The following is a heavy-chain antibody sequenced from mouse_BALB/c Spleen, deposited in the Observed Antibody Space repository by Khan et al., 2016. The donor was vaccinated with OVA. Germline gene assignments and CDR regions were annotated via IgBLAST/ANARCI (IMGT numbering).Heavy chain of an antibody. J-gene: IGHJ3*01. CDR1: GYSITSGYY. V-gene: IGHV3-6*02. Sequence: EVQLQESGPGLVKPSQSLSLTCSVTGYSITSGYYWNWIRQFPGNKLEWMGYITSGGSFNYNPSLKNRISITRDTSNNQFFLKLNSVTPEDTATYHCAGAGRWFDYWGQGTLVTVSA. CDR3: AGAGRWFDY. D-gene: IGHD3-3*01. CDR2: ITSGGSF.